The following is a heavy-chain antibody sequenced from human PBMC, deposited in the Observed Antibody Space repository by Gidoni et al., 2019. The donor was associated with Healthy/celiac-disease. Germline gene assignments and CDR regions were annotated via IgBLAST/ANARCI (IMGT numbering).Heavy chain of an antibody. CDR3: VRYVGSGWYCQVGGVDY. CDR1: GFHFSRYA. V-gene: IGHV3-30-3*01. Sequence: QVQLVESGGGVVQPGRSLRLSCAASGFHFSRYAMHVVRPAPGTGREWVAVISYDGSNKYYADSVKGRFTISRDNSKNTLYLQMTSLRAEDTAVYYCVRYVGSGWYCQVGGVDYWGQGTLVTVSS. D-gene: IGHD6-19*01. J-gene: IGHJ4*02. CDR2: ISYDGSNK.